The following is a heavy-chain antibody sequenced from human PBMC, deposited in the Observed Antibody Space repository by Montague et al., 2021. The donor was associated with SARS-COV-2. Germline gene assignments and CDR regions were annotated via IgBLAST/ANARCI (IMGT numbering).Heavy chain of an antibody. J-gene: IGHJ6*02. D-gene: IGHD3-10*01. V-gene: IGHV4-4*07. CDR1: GGSISSCY. CDR2: IYSSGST. Sequence: SETRSLTCTVSGGSISSCYWSWIRQPAGKGLEWIGRIYSSGSTNYNPSLKSRVTMSVDTSKNQFSLKLSSVTAADTALYYCARDGPRSYYYGSGTYTWGGYGMDVWGQGTTVTVSS. CDR3: ARDGPRSYYYGSGTYTWGGYGMDV.